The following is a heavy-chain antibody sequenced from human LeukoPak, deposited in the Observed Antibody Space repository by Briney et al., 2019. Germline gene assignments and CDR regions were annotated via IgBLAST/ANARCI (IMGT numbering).Heavy chain of an antibody. CDR3: ANESASFHSSGASFDH. CDR2: IKHDESKI. D-gene: IGHD3-10*01. J-gene: IGHJ4*02. Sequence: AGGSLRLSCAASGFIFSNYGMHWVRQAPGKGLEWVAFIKHDESKIHYVDSVKGRFTISRDTAKNTLFLQMNSLGVEDTAVYYCANESASFHSSGASFDHWGQGTLVTVSS. V-gene: IGHV3-30*02. CDR1: GFIFSNYG.